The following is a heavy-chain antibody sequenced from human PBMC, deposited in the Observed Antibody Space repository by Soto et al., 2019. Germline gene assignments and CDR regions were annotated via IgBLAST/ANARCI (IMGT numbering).Heavy chain of an antibody. D-gene: IGHD5-18*01. V-gene: IGHV3-23*01. CDR1: GFTFSSYA. J-gene: IGHJ4*02. CDR3: AKGVGYSYGQTYFDY. Sequence: GGSLRLSCAASGFTFSSYAMSWVRQAPGKGLEWVSAISGSGGSTYYADSVKGRFTISRDNSKNTLYLQMNSLRAEDTAVYDCAKGVGYSYGQTYFDYWGQGTLVTVSS. CDR2: ISGSGGST.